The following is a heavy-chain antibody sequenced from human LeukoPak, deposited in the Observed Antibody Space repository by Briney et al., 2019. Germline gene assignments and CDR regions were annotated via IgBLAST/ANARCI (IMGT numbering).Heavy chain of an antibody. CDR2: INQDASEI. Sequence: GGSLRLSCAASGFTFSTYWMNWYHQAPGKGLEWVGNINQDASEINYVASVRGRFTISRDNAKNSLHLQMNILRAEDTAVYYCATDRDNSDWQKRFDSWGQGTLVTVSS. J-gene: IGHJ4*02. CDR1: GFTFSTYW. D-gene: IGHD2-21*02. V-gene: IGHV3-7*01. CDR3: ATDRDNSDWQKRFDS.